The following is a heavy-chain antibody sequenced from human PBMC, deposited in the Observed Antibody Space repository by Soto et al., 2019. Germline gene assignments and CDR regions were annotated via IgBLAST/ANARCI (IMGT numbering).Heavy chain of an antibody. CDR3: AKTVMVTTRYFDL. CDR1: GFTFSSYA. V-gene: IGHV3-23*01. CDR2: ISGSGGST. D-gene: IGHD4-17*01. Sequence: EVQLLESGGGLVQPGGSLRLSCAASGFTFSSYAMSWVRQAPGKGLEWVSAISGSGGSTYYADSVKGRFTISRDNSKNTLYLQMNSPISDDTAVYYCAKTVMVTTRYFDLWGRGTLVTVSS. J-gene: IGHJ2*01.